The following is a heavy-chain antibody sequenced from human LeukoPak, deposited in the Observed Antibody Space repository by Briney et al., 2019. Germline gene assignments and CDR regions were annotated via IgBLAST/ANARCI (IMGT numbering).Heavy chain of an antibody. V-gene: IGHV3-74*01. D-gene: IGHD3-10*01. CDR1: GFTFSSYA. CDR2: INGDGSSI. Sequence: GGSLRLSCAASGFTFSSYAMHWARQAPGKGLVWVARINGDGSSINYADSVKGRFTISRDNAKNTLYLQMNSLRVEDTAVYYCARGRGPYGWFDPWGQGTLVTVSS. J-gene: IGHJ5*02. CDR3: ARGRGPYGWFDP.